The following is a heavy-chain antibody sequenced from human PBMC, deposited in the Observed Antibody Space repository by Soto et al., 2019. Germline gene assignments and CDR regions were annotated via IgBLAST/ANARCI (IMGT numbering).Heavy chain of an antibody. CDR1: SGPDRSHN. CDR2: VHYTGDT. J-gene: IGHJ6*02. CDR3: VRQGIDSLHGLVDV. D-gene: IGHD2-15*01. Sequence: QVQLQQSGPRLVKPSETLSLTCTVSSGPDRSHNWGWIRQPPGRGLEWIGYVHYTGDTAYNPSLRGRVTISAGASTNAISLTLNSVTAADTAVYYCVRQGIDSLHGLVDVWGQGPTVSVSS. V-gene: IGHV4-59*08.